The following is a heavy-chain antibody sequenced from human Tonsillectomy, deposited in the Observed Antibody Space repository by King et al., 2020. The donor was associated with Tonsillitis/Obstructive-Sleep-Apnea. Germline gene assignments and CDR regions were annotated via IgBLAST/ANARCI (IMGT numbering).Heavy chain of an antibody. Sequence: VQLVESGGGLVKPGGSLRLSCAASGFTFGSYSMNWVRQAPGKGLEWVSSISTTVDSIYYADSVKGRFTGARDNAKNSLYLQMNSLRAEDTAVYYCARDYYYGSGNFDYWGQGTLVTVSS. D-gene: IGHD3-10*01. CDR2: ISTTVDSI. CDR3: ARDYYYGSGNFDY. CDR1: GFTFGSYS. V-gene: IGHV3-21*01. J-gene: IGHJ4*02.